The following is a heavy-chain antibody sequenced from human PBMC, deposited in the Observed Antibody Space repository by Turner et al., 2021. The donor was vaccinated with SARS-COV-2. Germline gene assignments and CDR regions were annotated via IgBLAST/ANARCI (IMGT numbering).Heavy chain of an antibody. D-gene: IGHD2-2*01. Sequence: EVQLVESGGGLVKPGGSLRLSCSASAFTFSSYSMNWVRQGPGKGLEWVSSISSSSSYIYYADSVKGRFTISRDNAKNSLYLQMNSLRAEDTAVYYCARDHRPVVVPAAKRAGYYYYGMDVWGQGTTVTVSS. J-gene: IGHJ6*02. CDR1: AFTFSSYS. CDR2: ISSSSSYI. V-gene: IGHV3-21*01. CDR3: ARDHRPVVVPAAKRAGYYYYGMDV.